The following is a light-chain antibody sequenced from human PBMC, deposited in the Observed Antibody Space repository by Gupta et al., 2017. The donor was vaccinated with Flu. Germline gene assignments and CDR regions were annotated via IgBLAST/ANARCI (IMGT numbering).Light chain of an antibody. CDR1: SSNVGSNY. CDR2: EDQ. V-gene: IGLV1-51*02. Sequence: SSNVGSNYVTWYQHLPGTAPKVVIYEDQGRPSGVPDRISASKSATSATLAITGLQIGDEGDYYCGTWDNSLSTWVFGGGTKLTVL. CDR3: GTWDNSLSTWV. J-gene: IGLJ3*02.